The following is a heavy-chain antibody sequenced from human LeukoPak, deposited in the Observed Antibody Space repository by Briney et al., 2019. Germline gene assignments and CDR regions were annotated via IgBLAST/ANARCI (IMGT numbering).Heavy chain of an antibody. CDR2: IYHTGST. Sequence: PSETLSLTCTVFGGSISSYYWDWIRQPPGKGLEWIGYIYHTGSTNYDPSLKSRVTISVDTSKNQFSLKLTSVTAADTAVYYCARDSGDYSFFDYWGQGTLVTVSS. J-gene: IGHJ4*02. D-gene: IGHD4-17*01. CDR1: GGSISSYY. V-gene: IGHV4-59*01. CDR3: ARDSGDYSFFDY.